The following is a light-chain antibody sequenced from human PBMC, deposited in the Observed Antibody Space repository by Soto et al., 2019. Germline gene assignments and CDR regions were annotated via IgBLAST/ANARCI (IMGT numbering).Light chain of an antibody. Sequence: QSVLTQPASASGSPGQSITISCTGTSSDVGVYNYVSWYQQHPGKAPKLMIYEVSDRPSGVSNRFSGSKSGNTASLTISGLQAEDEADYYCSSYTSSGTYVFGTGTKLTVL. CDR3: SSYTSSGTYV. CDR2: EVS. J-gene: IGLJ1*01. V-gene: IGLV2-14*01. CDR1: SSDVGVYNY.